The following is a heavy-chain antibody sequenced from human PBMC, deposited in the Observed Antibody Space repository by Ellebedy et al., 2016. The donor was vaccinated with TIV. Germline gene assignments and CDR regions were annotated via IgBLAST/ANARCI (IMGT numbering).Heavy chain of an antibody. Sequence: ETLSLTCAASGFIVSRNYMSWVRQAPGKGLEWVSVISGHGENTYYADSVRGRFTISRDISEHVLYLQMCSLKVEDTAIYYCAKRLHYYASGSHAFDYWGQGTRVTVSS. CDR3: AKRLHYYASGSHAFDY. V-gene: IGHV3-23*01. CDR1: GFIVSRNY. D-gene: IGHD3-10*01. CDR2: ISGHGENT. J-gene: IGHJ4*02.